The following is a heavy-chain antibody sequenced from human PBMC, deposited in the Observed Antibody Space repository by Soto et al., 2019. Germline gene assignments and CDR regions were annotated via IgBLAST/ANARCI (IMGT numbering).Heavy chain of an antibody. CDR1: GGTFSSYA. D-gene: IGHD3-22*01. CDR2: IIPIFGTA. V-gene: IGHV1-69*12. J-gene: IGHJ4*02. CDR3: ARPLGPYYDNSGYYLDC. Sequence: QVQLVQSGAEVKKPGSSVKVSSKASGGTFSSYAISWVRQAPGQGLEWMGGIIPIFGTANYAQKFQGRVTITADESTSTAYMELSSLRSEDTVVYYCARPLGPYYDNSGYYLDCWGQGTLVTVSS.